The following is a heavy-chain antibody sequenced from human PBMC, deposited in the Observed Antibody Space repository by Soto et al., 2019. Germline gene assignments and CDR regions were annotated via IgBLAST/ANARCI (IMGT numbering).Heavy chain of an antibody. J-gene: IGHJ4*02. CDR3: AREVGSRIDY. D-gene: IGHD6-13*01. CDR1: GYTFTSYD. CDR2: MNPTSGNT. V-gene: IGHV1-8*01. Sequence: QVQLVQSGAEVKKPGASVKVSCNASGYTFTSYDINWVRHATGQGLEWMGWMNPTSGNTGYAQKFQSRVNMTSTTSISTAYMELSSLRSEDTAVYYCAREVGSRIDYWGQGTLGTGSS.